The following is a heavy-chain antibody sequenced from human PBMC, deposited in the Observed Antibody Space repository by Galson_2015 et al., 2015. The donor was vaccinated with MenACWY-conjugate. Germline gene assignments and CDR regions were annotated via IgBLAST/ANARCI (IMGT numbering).Heavy chain of an antibody. CDR2: ISDNGDRT. J-gene: IGHJ3*02. CDR1: GFTFRSYA. V-gene: IGHV3-23*01. CDR3: AKEKPTTTAFDI. D-gene: IGHD4-11*01. Sequence: SLRLSCAASGFTFRSYAMGWVRQAPGKGLEWVSIISDNGDRTYYTDSVKGRFTISRDNSENTLYLQMNNLRVEDTAVYYCAKEKPTTTAFDIWGQGTMVTVSS.